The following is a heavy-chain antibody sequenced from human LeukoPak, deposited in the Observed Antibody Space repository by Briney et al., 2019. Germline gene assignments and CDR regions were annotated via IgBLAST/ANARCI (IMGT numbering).Heavy chain of an antibody. CDR1: GGSISSSGYY. J-gene: IGHJ3*02. CDR3: AMQQQLVQDAFDI. D-gene: IGHD6-13*01. Sequence: SETLSLTCTVSGGSISSSGYYWGWIRQPPGKGLEWIGSIYYSGNTYYNPSLKSRVTISVDTSKNQFSLKLSSVTAADTAVYYCAMQQQLVQDAFDIWGQGTMVTVSS. V-gene: IGHV4-39*01. CDR2: IYYSGNT.